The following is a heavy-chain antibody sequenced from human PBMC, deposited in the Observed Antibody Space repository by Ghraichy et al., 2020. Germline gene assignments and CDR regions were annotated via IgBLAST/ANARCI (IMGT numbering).Heavy chain of an antibody. Sequence: GGSLRLSCAASGFTFSDYYMSWIRQAPGKGLEWVSHISSSSSYTNYADSVKGRFTISRDNAKNSLSLQMNILRAEDTAVYYCARDPAAGANLVHAFDIWGQGAMVTVSS. J-gene: IGHJ3*02. CDR3: ARDPAAGANLVHAFDI. V-gene: IGHV3-11*06. CDR1: GFTFSDYY. CDR2: ISSSSSYT. D-gene: IGHD4/OR15-4a*01.